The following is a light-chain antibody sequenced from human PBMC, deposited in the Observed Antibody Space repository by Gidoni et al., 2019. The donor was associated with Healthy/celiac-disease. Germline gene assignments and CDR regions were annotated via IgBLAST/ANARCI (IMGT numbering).Light chain of an antibody. CDR1: SSDVGGYNY. V-gene: IGLV2-14*01. Sequence: QSALTPPAPASGSPGQSITISCTGTSSDVGGYNYVSWYQQHPGKAPNLMIYDVSNRPSGVSNRFSGSKSGNTASLTSSGLQAEDEADYYCSSYTSSFVVFGGGTKLTVL. J-gene: IGLJ2*01. CDR2: DVS. CDR3: SSYTSSFVV.